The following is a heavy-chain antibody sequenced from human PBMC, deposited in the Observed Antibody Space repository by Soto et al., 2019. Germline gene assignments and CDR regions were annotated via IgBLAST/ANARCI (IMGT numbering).Heavy chain of an antibody. CDR3: ARDGFCTSTTCRVGNWFDP. Sequence: KTSETLSLTCVVYGGSFSGYYWSWIRQAPGKGLEWIGGINHRGSTNYNPSLESRVTISVDTSKNQFSLKLPSVTAADTAMYYCARDGFCTSTTCRVGNWFDPWGQGTLVTV. V-gene: IGHV4-34*01. J-gene: IGHJ5*02. CDR1: GGSFSGYY. D-gene: IGHD2-2*01. CDR2: INHRGST.